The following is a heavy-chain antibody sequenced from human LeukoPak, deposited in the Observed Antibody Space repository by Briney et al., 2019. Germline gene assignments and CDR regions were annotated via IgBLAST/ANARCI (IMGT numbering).Heavy chain of an antibody. CDR3: ARDREPS. V-gene: IGHV3-21*01. D-gene: IGHD1-14*01. J-gene: IGHJ5*02. CDR2: ITDTTGNT. CDR1: GFTFSAHA. Sequence: GGSLRLSCGASGFTFSAHAMNWVRQAPGKEMEWVSSITDTTGNTYVADSVKGRFTISRDNAKNSLYLQMNSLRAEDTAVYYCARDREPSWGQGTLVTVSS.